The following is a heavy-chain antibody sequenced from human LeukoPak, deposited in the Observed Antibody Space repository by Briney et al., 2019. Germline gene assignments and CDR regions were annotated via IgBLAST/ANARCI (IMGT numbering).Heavy chain of an antibody. CDR1: GYTFTGYY. V-gene: IGHV1-2*02. CDR2: INPNSGGT. CDR3: ARDRKYYGPFDP. D-gene: IGHD3-3*01. Sequence: ASVKVSCKASGYTFTGYYMRWVRQAPGQGLEWMGWINPNSGGTNYAQKFQGRVTMTRDTSISTAYMELSRLRSDDTAVYYCARDRKYYGPFDPWGQGTLVTVSS. J-gene: IGHJ5*02.